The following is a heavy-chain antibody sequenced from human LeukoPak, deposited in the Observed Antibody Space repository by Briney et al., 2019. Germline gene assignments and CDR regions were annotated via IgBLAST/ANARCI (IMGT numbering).Heavy chain of an antibody. CDR2: ISFDGNNK. Sequence: GGSLRLSCAASGFTFSSYGMHWVRQAPGKGLEWVAVISFDGNNKNYADSVKGRFSISRDNSKNTLYLQMNSLRAEDTAVYYCAEDRISWFGDLTYWGQGTLVTVSS. D-gene: IGHD3-10*01. CDR3: AEDRISWFGDLTY. V-gene: IGHV3-30*18. CDR1: GFTFSSYG. J-gene: IGHJ4*02.